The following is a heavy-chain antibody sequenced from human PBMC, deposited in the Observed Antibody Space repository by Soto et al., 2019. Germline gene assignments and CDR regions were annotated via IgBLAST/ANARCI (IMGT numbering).Heavy chain of an antibody. J-gene: IGHJ4*02. V-gene: IGHV3-23*01. D-gene: IGHD3-16*01. Sequence: EVQLLESGGGLVQPGGSLRLSCAASGFTFSSYAMSWVRQAPGKGLEWVSAISGSGGSTYYADSVKGRFTISRDNSKNTLYPQMNSLRAEDTAVYYCARSRRGRWQPPAVDYWGQGTLVTVSS. CDR2: ISGSGGST. CDR1: GFTFSSYA. CDR3: ARSRRGRWQPPAVDY.